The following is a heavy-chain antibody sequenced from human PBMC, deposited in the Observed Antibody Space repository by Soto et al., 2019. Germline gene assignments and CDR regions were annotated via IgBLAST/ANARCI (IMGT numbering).Heavy chain of an antibody. CDR1: GYTFSTKY. V-gene: IGHV1-2*02. CDR3: ARIGYYIDFDH. Sequence: QIQLVQSGAEVKKPGASVKVSCKASGYTFSTKYLHWVRQAPGQGLEWVGWVNPNTGGTRCAQKFQGRVTMTSDTSISTAYMDLSRLTSDDTAVYYCARIGYYIDFDHWGQGTLVTVSS. D-gene: IGHD3-22*01. J-gene: IGHJ4*02. CDR2: VNPNTGGT.